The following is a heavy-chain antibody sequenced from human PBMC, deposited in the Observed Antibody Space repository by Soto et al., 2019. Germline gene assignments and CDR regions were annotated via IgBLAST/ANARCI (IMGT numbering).Heavy chain of an antibody. Sequence: SETLSLTCTVSGGSISSYYWSWIRQPPGKGLEWIGYIYYSGSTNYNPSLKSRVTISVDTSKNQFSLRLSSVTAADTAVYYCARVDFYDFWSGYRSYYFDYWGQGTLVTVSS. J-gene: IGHJ4*02. V-gene: IGHV4-59*01. D-gene: IGHD3-3*01. CDR3: ARVDFYDFWSGYRSYYFDY. CDR1: GGSISSYY. CDR2: IYYSGST.